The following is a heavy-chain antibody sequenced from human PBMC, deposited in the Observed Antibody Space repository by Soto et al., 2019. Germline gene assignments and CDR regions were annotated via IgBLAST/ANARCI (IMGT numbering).Heavy chain of an antibody. V-gene: IGHV1-18*01. CDR1: GYTFTSYG. D-gene: IGHD1-26*01. J-gene: IGHJ4*02. CDR2: ISAYNGNT. CDR3: ARDLGGSYYAPVDY. Sequence: QVQLVQSGAEVKKPGASVKVSCKASGYTFTSYGISWVRQAPGQGLEWMGWISAYNGNTKYAQKLQGRVTTTTDIATGTAYMELRSLRSDDTAVYYCARDLGGSYYAPVDYWGQGTLVTVSS.